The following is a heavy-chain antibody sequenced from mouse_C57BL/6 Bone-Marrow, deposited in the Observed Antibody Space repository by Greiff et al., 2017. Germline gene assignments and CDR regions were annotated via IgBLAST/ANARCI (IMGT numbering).Heavy chain of an antibody. V-gene: IGHV2-2*02. CDR2: IWSGGST. J-gene: IGHJ4*01. D-gene: IGHD2-3*01. CDR3: ARGGGWLLHFLYAMDY. Sequence: QVQLQQSGPGLVQPSQSLSITCTVSGFSLTSYGVHWVRQSPGQGLEWLGVIWSGGSTDYNAAFIYRLSISKDNSKSQVFFKMNSLQANDTAIYYCARGGGWLLHFLYAMDYWGQGTSVTVSS. CDR1: GFSLTSYG.